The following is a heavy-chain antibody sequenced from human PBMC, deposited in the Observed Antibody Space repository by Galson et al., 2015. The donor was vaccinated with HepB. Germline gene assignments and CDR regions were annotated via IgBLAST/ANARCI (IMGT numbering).Heavy chain of an antibody. CDR2: IIPIFGTA. V-gene: IGHV1-69*13. J-gene: IGHJ4*02. D-gene: IGHD5-24*01. CDR3: AGALSPTYHLDGSFDY. Sequence: SVKVSCKASGGTFSNYAINWVRQAPGQGLEWMGRIIPIFGTANYAQKFQGRVTVTADESTSTAYMELSSLRSEDTALYYCAGALSPTYHLDGSFDYWGQGALVTVSS. CDR1: GGTFSNYA.